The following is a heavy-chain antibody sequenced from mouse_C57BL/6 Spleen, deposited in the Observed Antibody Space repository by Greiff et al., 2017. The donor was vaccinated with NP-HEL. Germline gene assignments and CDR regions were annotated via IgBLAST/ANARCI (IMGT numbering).Heavy chain of an antibody. CDR3: ATGLRPYAMDY. V-gene: IGHV1-22*01. CDR2: INPNNGGT. CDR1: GYTFTDYN. D-gene: IGHD2-4*01. Sequence: EVKLMESGPELVKPGASVKMSCKASGYTFTDYNMHWVKQSHGKSLEWIGYINPNNGGTSYNQKFKGKATLTVNKSSSTAYMELRSLTSEDSAVYYCATGLRPYAMDYWGQGTSVTVSS. J-gene: IGHJ4*01.